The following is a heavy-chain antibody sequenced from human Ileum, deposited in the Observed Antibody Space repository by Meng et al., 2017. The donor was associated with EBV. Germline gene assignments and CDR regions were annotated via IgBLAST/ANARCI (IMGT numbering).Heavy chain of an antibody. CDR2: IYHSGIT. V-gene: IGHV4-4*02. CDR1: GGSISSSNW. CDR3: ARDPTGGEDHQRV. Sequence: HVLLRESGPGLVTPSGTLSLTCAVSGGSISSSNWWSWVRQPPGKGLEWIGKIYHSGITIYNPSLKSRVTMSVDNSKNQFSLKLNSMTAADTAVYYCARDPTGGEDHQRVWGQGTLVTVPQ. J-gene: IGHJ4*02. D-gene: IGHD1-14*01.